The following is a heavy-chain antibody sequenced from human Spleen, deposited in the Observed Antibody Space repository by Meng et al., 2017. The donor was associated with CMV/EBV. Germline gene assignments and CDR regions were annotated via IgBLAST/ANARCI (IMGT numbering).Heavy chain of an antibody. D-gene: IGHD3-22*01. V-gene: IGHV4-30-4*01. CDR1: YY. CDR3: ARAKNPTKYYYDSSGFPPAHFDY. CDR2: ISYSGST. Sequence: YYWSWIRQSPGKGLEWIGYISYSGSTYYTPSLKSRVTITVDTSKNRFSLKMSSVTAADTAVYYCARAKNPTKYYYDSSGFPPAHFDYWGQGTLVTVSS. J-gene: IGHJ4*02.